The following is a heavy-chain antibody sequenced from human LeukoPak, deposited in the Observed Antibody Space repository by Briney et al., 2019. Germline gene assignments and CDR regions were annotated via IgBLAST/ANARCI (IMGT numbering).Heavy chain of an antibody. CDR1: GDSVSGNSAA. Sequence: SQTLSLTCAISGDSVSGNSAAWHWIRQSPSRGLEWLGRTYYRSKWYNDYAVSVKSRITINPDTSKNQFSLHLNSVTPEDTAVYYCARDPTAAVYNWFDPWGQGTLVTVSS. V-gene: IGHV6-1*01. J-gene: IGHJ5*02. CDR3: ARDPTAAVYNWFDP. CDR2: TYYRSKWYN. D-gene: IGHD2-2*01.